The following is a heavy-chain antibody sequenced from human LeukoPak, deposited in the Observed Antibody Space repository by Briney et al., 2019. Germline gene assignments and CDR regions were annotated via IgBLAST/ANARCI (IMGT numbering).Heavy chain of an antibody. CDR3: SGGRGRRYYFDY. J-gene: IGHJ4*02. CDR2: INHSGST. D-gene: IGHD3/OR15-3a*01. CDR1: GGSFSGYY. Sequence: SETLPLNCAVYGGSFSGYYWSWIRQPPGKGLEWIGEINHSGSTNYNPSLKSRVTISVDTSKNQFSLKLSSVTAADTAVYYCSGGRGRRYYFDYWGQGTLVTVSS. V-gene: IGHV4-34*01.